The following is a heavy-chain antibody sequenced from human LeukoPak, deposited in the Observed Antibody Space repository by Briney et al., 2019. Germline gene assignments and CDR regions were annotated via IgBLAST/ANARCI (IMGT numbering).Heavy chain of an antibody. V-gene: IGHV3-21*01. J-gene: IGHJ2*01. CDR1: AFTFSSYS. Sequence: GGSLRLSCAASAFTFSSYSMNWVRQAPGKGLEWVSFISTSSSYIHYADSVKGRFTISRDNAKNSLYLQMNSLRAEDTAVYYCARASDTSGRLYWYFDLWGRGTLVTVSS. CDR3: ARASDTSGRLYWYFDL. D-gene: IGHD3-22*01. CDR2: ISTSSSYI.